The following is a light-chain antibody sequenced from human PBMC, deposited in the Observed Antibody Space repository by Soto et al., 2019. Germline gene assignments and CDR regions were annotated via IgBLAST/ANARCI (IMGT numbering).Light chain of an antibody. J-gene: IGKJ1*01. Sequence: EIVLTQSPGTLALSPGEGATLSCRASQSVSKYLAWYQQKPGQAPRLLIYGASSRATGIPDSFSGSGSGTDFTLTISRLEPEDFALYYCQHYGGSPQTFGQGTKV. V-gene: IGKV3-20*01. CDR2: GAS. CDR1: QSVSKY. CDR3: QHYGGSPQT.